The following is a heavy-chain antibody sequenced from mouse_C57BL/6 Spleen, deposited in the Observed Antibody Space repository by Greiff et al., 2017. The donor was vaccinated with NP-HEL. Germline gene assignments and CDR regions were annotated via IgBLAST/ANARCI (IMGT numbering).Heavy chain of an antibody. D-gene: IGHD2-4*01. Sequence: EVMLVESGGGLVKPGGSLKLSCAASGFTFSDYGMHWVRQAPEKGLEWVAYISSGSSTIYYADTVKGRFTISRDNAKNTLFLQMTSLRSEDTAMYYCARDGGLRRGFAYWGQGTLVTVSA. J-gene: IGHJ3*01. CDR2: ISSGSSTI. V-gene: IGHV5-17*01. CDR3: ARDGGLRRGFAY. CDR1: GFTFSDYG.